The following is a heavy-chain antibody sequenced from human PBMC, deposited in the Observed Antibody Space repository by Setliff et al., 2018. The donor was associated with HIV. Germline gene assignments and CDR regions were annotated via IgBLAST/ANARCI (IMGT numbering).Heavy chain of an antibody. D-gene: IGHD2-15*01. CDR2: ISSSGTTT. CDR1: GFIFSDYF. V-gene: IGHV3-11*04. Sequence: GGSLRLSCAGSDSGDSGFIFSDYFMTWVRQAPGKGLEWLCYISSSGTTTYYADFVKGRFTISRDNAKNTLYLQMNSLRAEDTAVYSCARARGGNSEWSYWGQGTLVTVS. J-gene: IGHJ4*02. CDR3: ARARGGNSEWSY.